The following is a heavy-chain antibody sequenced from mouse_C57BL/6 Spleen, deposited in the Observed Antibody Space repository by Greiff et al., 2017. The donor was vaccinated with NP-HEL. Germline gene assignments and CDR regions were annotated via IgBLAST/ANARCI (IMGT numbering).Heavy chain of an antibody. D-gene: IGHD2-3*01. V-gene: IGHV5-17*01. CDR1: GFTFSDYG. CDR3: ARHPIYDGYHWYFDV. Sequence: EVKLVESGGGLVKPGGSLKLSCAASGFTFSDYGMHWVRQAPEKGLEWVAYISSGSSTIYYADTVKGRFTISRDNAKNTLFLQMTSLRSEDTAMYYCARHPIYDGYHWYFDVWGTGTTVTVSS. J-gene: IGHJ1*03. CDR2: ISSGSSTI.